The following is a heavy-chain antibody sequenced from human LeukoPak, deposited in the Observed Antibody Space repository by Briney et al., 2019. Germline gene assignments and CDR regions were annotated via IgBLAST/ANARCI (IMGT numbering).Heavy chain of an antibody. D-gene: IGHD4-17*01. CDR1: GYTFNTYW. Sequence: PGESLQISCQGSGYTFNTYWIGWVRQLPGKGLEGMGIINPSDSDTTNSPSFQGQVTISADRSISTAYLQWSSLKASDTAIYYCARLRTTRGPVTVTPSYPDSPNWFDPWGQGTLVTVSS. J-gene: IGHJ5*02. CDR2: INPSDSDT. V-gene: IGHV5-51*01. CDR3: ARLRTTRGPVTVTPSYPDSPNWFDP.